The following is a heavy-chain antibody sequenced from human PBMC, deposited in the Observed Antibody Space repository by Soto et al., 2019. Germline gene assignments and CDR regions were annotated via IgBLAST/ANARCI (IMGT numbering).Heavy chain of an antibody. J-gene: IGHJ1*01. Sequence: ASVKVSCKASGYTFSSYAMHWVRQAPGQRLEWMGWINAGTGNTKYSQKFQGRVTITRDTSATTAYMELSSLRSEDTAVYFCARDRCPYCICYTGHLDFWGQGTLVTVSS. CDR2: INAGTGNT. V-gene: IGHV1-3*01. D-gene: IGHD2-8*01. CDR1: GYTFSSYA. CDR3: ARDRCPYCICYTGHLDF.